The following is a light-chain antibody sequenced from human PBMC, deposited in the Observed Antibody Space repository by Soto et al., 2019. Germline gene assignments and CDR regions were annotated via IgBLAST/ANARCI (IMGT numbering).Light chain of an antibody. J-gene: IGKJ1*01. CDR1: QTISSW. V-gene: IGKV1-5*03. Sequence: DIHMTQARSTGCGSLVDIVTSTCRASQTISSWLAWYQQKPGKAPKLLIYKASTLKSGVPSRFSGSGSGTEFTLTISSLQPDDFATYYCQHYNSYSEAFGQGTKV. CDR2: KAS. CDR3: QHYNSYSEA.